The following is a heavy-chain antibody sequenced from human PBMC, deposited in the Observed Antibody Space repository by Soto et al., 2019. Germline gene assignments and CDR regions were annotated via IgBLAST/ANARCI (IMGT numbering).Heavy chain of an antibody. D-gene: IGHD3-3*01. CDR3: AREGGVLRMSNWLDP. J-gene: IGHJ5*02. V-gene: IGHV1-2*02. CDR1: GYTFTGYY. CDR2: ISPNSGGT. Sequence: ASVKVSCKASGYTFTGYYIHWVRQAPGQGLEWMGWISPNSGGTNYAQKFQGRVTMTRDTSISTAYMELSRLRSDDTAIYYCAREGGVLRMSNWLDPWGQGALVTVSS.